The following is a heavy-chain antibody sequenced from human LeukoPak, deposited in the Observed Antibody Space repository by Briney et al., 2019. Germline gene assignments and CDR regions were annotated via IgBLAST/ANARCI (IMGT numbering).Heavy chain of an antibody. J-gene: IGHJ4*02. CDR2: INTDESKI. CDR1: GFTFSSYA. Sequence: QTGGSLRLSCAASGFTFSSYAMSWVRQTPGKGLVWVSRINTDESKINHADSVKGRFTISRDNAKNMLYPQMNSLRAEDTAVYYCARGGLFKYFFDYWGQGTPVTVSS. V-gene: IGHV3-74*01. D-gene: IGHD2-15*01. CDR3: ARGGLFKYFFDY.